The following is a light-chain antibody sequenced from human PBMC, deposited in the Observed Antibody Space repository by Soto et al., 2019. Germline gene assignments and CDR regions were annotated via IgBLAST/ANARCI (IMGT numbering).Light chain of an antibody. CDR1: QSVNTW. Sequence: IQLTQSPSSLSVSVGDRVTITCRASQSVNTWLAWYQKKPGKAPKLLIYDATSLQSGVPSRFSGSGSGTESTLTISSLQPDDFATYYCQQNNSDWGFGQGTKVDNK. CDR3: QQNNSDWG. V-gene: IGKV1-5*01. J-gene: IGKJ1*01. CDR2: DAT.